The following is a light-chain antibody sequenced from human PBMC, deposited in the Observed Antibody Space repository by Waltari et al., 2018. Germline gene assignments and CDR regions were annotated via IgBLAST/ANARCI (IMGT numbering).Light chain of an antibody. CDR3: QQYYIYRT. CDR1: QSISSW. J-gene: IGKJ1*01. Sequence: DIQMTQSPSTLSASVGDRVTITCRASQSISSWLAWYQQKAGKAPKILIYKASSLKSGVPSRFSGSGSGTGFTLTISSLQPDDFATYYCQQYYIYRTFGQGTKVEIK. CDR2: KAS. V-gene: IGKV1-5*03.